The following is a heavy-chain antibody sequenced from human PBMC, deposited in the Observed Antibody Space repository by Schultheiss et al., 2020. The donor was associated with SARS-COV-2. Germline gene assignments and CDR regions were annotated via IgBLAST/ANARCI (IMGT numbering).Heavy chain of an antibody. CDR2: INRSGST. D-gene: IGHD3-22*01. CDR3: ARGGLYDSGDQYYYGMDV. CDR1: GGSISSSNW. V-gene: IGHV4-4*02. J-gene: IGHJ6*02. Sequence: SETLSLTCAVSGGSISSSNWWSWVRQPPGKGLEWIGEINRSGSTNYNPSLKGRVTISVDTSKNQFSLKLSSVTAADTAVYYCARGGLYDSGDQYYYGMDVWGQGTTVTVSS.